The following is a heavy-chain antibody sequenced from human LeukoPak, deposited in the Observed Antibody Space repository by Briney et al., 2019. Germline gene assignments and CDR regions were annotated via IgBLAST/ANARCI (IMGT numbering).Heavy chain of an antibody. CDR2: IGTAGEI. D-gene: IGHD6-13*01. Sequence: GGSLRLSCAASGFTFSSYDIHWVRQSTGKGLEWVSGIGTAGEIYYPGSVKGRFTISRENAKNSLYLQMNSLRAGDTAVYYCARAAYSSTWYSRYFDLWGRGTLVTVSS. J-gene: IGHJ2*01. CDR3: ARAAYSSTWYSRYFDL. CDR1: GFTFSSYD. V-gene: IGHV3-13*01.